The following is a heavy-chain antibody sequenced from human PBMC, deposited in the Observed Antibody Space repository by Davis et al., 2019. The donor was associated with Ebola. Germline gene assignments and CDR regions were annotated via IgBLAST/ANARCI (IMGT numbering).Heavy chain of an antibody. CDR1: GFTFSGSA. J-gene: IGHJ4*02. Sequence: GESLKISCAASGFTFSGSAMHWVRRASGKGLEWVGRIRSKANSYATAYAASVKGRFTISRDDSKNTAYLQMNSLKTEDTAVYYCTSFIQDDDYWGRGTLVTVSS. CDR3: TSFIQDDDY. D-gene: IGHD5-18*01. CDR2: IRSKANSYAT. V-gene: IGHV3-73*01.